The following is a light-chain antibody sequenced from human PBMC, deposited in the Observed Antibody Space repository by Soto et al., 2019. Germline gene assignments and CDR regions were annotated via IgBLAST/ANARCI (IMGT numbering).Light chain of an antibody. V-gene: IGKV1-39*01. CDR3: HQTYSPPDT. J-gene: IGKJ1*01. Sequence: DIRMTQSPSSLSASVGDRVTITCRASQSIDTHLNWYQQHPGKAPNALIYEASNLQSGVPSRFSGSGSGNDFTLTISGLQPDDSATYYCHQTYSPPDTFGQGTKVEIK. CDR2: EAS. CDR1: QSIDTH.